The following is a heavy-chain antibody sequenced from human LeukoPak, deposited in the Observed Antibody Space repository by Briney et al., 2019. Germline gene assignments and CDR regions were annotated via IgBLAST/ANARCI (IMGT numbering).Heavy chain of an antibody. J-gene: IGHJ4*02. V-gene: IGHV3-30-3*02. CDR2: IPNDGSKT. CDR3: ANERGYNYGYSFDY. Sequence: TGGSLRLSCAASGFSFSSYAMHWVRQAPGKGLEWVAAIPNDGSKTYYADSVKGRFTISRDNSKNTLYLQMNSPRAEDTAVYYCANERGYNYGYSFDYWGQGTLVTVSS. CDR1: GFSFSSYA. D-gene: IGHD5-18*01.